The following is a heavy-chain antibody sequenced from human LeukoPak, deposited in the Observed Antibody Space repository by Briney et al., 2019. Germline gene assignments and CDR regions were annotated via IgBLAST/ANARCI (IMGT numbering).Heavy chain of an antibody. CDR2: IIPILGIA. CDR1: GGTFSSYT. V-gene: IGHV1-69*04. D-gene: IGHD3-3*01. J-gene: IGHJ5*02. CDR3: ARDLTINYDFWSGYYRPNWFDP. Sequence: ASVKVSCKASGGTFSSYTISWVRQAPGQGLEWMGRIIPILGIANYAQKFQGRVTITADKSTRTAYMELSSLRSEDTAVYYCARDLTINYDFWSGYYRPNWFDPWGQGTLVTVSS.